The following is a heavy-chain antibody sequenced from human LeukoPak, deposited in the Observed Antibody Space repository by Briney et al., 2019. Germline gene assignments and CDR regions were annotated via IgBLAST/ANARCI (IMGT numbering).Heavy chain of an antibody. CDR3: ARDHPRLGSGIPII. V-gene: IGHV4-61*09. J-gene: IGHJ4*02. CDR2: IYTNGRT. CDR1: GGSIDTGSYY. Sequence: SETLSLTCTVSGGSIDTGSYYWSWIRQPAGKGLEWIGHIYTNGRTNYNPPLKSRVTISVDTSKSQFSLNLSSVTAADTAVYYCARDHPRLGSGIPIIWGQGTLVTVSS. D-gene: IGHD2-15*01.